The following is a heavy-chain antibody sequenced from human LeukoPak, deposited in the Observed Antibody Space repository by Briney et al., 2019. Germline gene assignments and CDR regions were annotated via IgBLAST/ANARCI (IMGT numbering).Heavy chain of an antibody. CDR2: ISSSGSTI. CDR3: ARDKVWWEHAHAFDI. CDR1: GFTFSSYE. D-gene: IGHD1-26*01. V-gene: IGHV3-48*03. Sequence: GGSLGLSCAASGFTFSSYEMNWVRQAPGKGLEWVSYISSSGSTIYYADSVKGRFTISRDNAKNSLYLQMNSLRAEDTAVYYCARDKVWWEHAHAFDIWGQGTMVTVSS. J-gene: IGHJ3*02.